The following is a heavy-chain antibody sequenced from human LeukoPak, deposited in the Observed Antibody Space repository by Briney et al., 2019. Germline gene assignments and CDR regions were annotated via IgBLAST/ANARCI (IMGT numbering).Heavy chain of an antibody. Sequence: GGSLRLSXAASGFTFSSYPMSWVRQAPGKGLEWVSAISGSGGSTYYADSVKGRFTISRDNSKNTLYLQMNSLRAEDTAVYYCAKRYYDFWSGYYHHSDYWGQGTLVTVSS. D-gene: IGHD3-3*01. CDR1: GFTFSSYP. CDR2: ISGSGGST. J-gene: IGHJ4*02. V-gene: IGHV3-23*01. CDR3: AKRYYDFWSGYYHHSDY.